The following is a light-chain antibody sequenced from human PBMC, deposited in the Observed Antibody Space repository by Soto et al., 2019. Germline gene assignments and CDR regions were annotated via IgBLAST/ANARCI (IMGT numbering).Light chain of an antibody. J-gene: IGLJ2*01. V-gene: IGLV2-14*01. CDR1: SSDVGGYNY. Sequence: QSALTHPASVSGSPGQSITISCTGTSSDVGGYNYVSWYQQHPGKAPKLMIYDVSNRPSGVSNRFSGSKSGNTASLTISGLQAEDEADYYCNSYTSSTTLLFGAGTKLTVL. CDR2: DVS. CDR3: NSYTSSTTLL.